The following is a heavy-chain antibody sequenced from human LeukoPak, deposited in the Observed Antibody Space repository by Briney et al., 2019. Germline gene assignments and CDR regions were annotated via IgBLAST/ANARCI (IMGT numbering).Heavy chain of an antibody. Sequence: SETLSLTCTVSGGSISSSTYYWGWIRQPPGKGLEWIGNIYYSGTTFYNPSLKSRVTISVDTSKNQFSLRLSSVTAADTAVYFCASRSGDYWGQGTLVTVFS. CDR1: GGSISSSTYY. CDR3: ASRSGDY. J-gene: IGHJ4*02. V-gene: IGHV4-39*01. CDR2: IYYSGTT. D-gene: IGHD1-14*01.